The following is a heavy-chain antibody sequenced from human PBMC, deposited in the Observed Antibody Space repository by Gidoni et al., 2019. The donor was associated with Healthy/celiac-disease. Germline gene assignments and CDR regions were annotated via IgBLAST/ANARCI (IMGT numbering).Heavy chain of an antibody. D-gene: IGHD1-26*01. V-gene: IGHV3-72*01. CDR3: ASHSGSYFRAFDI. CDR2: TRNKANSYTT. J-gene: IGHJ3*02. Sequence: EVQLVESGGGLVQPGGSLRTSCPASGFTSSDYYMDWVRQAPGKGLEWVGRTRNKANSYTTEYAASVKGRFTISRDDSKNSLYLQMNSLKTEDTAVYYCASHSGSYFRAFDIWGQGTMVTVSS. CDR1: GFTSSDYY.